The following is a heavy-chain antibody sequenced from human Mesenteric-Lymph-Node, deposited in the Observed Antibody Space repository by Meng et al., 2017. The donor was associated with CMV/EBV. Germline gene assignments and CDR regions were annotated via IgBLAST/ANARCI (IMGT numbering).Heavy chain of an antibody. D-gene: IGHD2-2*01. J-gene: IGHJ4*02. Sequence: GGSLRLSCAASGFTFKNHAMTWVRQAPGKGLEWVSSISSSSTIYYADSVKGRFTISRDNSKNTLYLQMNSLKSEDTAVYYCAKGLASYHLLLYYWGQGTLVTVSS. V-gene: IGHV3-69-1*01. CDR2: ISSSSTI. CDR1: GFTFKNHA. CDR3: AKGLASYHLLLYY.